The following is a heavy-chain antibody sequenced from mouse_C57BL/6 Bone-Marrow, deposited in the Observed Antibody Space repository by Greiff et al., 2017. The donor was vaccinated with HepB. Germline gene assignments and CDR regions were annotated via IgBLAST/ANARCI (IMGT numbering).Heavy chain of an antibody. J-gene: IGHJ4*01. CDR2: ISNLAYSI. CDR1: GFTFSDYG. CDR3: ARLKRFYAMDY. Sequence: VQLKESGGGLVQPGGSLKLSCAASGFTFSDYGMAWVRQAPRKGPEWVAFISNLAYSIYYADTVTGRFTISRENAKNTLYLEMSSLRSEDTAMYYCARLKRFYAMDYWGQGTSVTVSS. V-gene: IGHV5-15*01.